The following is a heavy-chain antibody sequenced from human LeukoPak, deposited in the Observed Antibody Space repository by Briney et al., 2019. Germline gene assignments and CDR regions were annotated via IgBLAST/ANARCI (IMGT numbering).Heavy chain of an antibody. D-gene: IGHD6-6*01. CDR1: GYTFTSYD. J-gene: IGHJ5*02. CDR2: MNPNSGNT. Sequence: ASVKVSCKASGYTFTSYDINWVRQATGQGLEWMGWMNPNSGNTGYAQKFQGRVTMTRNTSISTAYMELSRLRSDDTAVYYCARTESRSGWFDPWGQGTLVTVSS. CDR3: ARTESRSGWFDP. V-gene: IGHV1-8*01.